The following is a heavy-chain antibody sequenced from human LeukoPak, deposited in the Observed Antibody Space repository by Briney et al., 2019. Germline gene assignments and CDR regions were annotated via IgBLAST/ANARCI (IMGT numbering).Heavy chain of an antibody. CDR1: GYTFTGYY. V-gene: IGHV1-2*02. D-gene: IGHD6-6*01. CDR3: ARVWISACPVPFAY. J-gene: IGHJ4*02. Sequence: ASVKVSCKASGYTFTGYYMHWVRQAPGQGLEWMGWINPNSGDTHYAQRFQGRVTMTRDTSISTAYMELNRLRSDDTAVYYCARVWISACPVPFAYWGQGTLVTVSS. CDR2: INPNSGDT.